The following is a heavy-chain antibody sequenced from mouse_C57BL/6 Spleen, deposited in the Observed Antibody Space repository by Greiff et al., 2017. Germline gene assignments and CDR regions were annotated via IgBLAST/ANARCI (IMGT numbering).Heavy chain of an antibody. CDR1: GYTFTSYW. Sequence: VQLQQPGAELVRPGTSVKLSCKASGYTFTSYWMHWVKQRPGQGLEWIGVIDPSDSYTNYNQKFKGKATLTVDTSSSTAYMQLSSLTSEDSAVYYCANPGEYFDYWGQGTTLTVSS. CDR3: ANPGEYFDY. V-gene: IGHV1-59*01. J-gene: IGHJ2*01. CDR2: IDPSDSYT.